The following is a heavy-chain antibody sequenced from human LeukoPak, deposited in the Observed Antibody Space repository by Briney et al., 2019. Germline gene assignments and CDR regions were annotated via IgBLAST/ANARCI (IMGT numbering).Heavy chain of an antibody. CDR3: ARGPMLSRSAAVGFDS. CDR1: GCSFSPYY. V-gene: IGHV4-4*07. D-gene: IGHD6-25*01. J-gene: IGHJ4*02. CDR2: IYTSGRT. Sequence: SETLTLTCSVSGCSFSPYYWSWIRQSAGKGLEWIGRIYTSGRTNYNPSLERRLTMSVDTSQNQFSLELSSVPAAGTAVYCLARGPMLSRSAAVGFDSWGEGTLV.